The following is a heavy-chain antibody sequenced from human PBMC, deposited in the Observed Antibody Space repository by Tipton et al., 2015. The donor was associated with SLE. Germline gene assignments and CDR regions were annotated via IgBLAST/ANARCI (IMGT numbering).Heavy chain of an antibody. Sequence: TLSLTCTVSNGSINYYHWSWIRQPPGKGLEWIGWIYSSGTTSHNPSLKSRVTLSVDTSKNQFSLKLSSVTAADTAVYYCATAGYGGNLEYWGQGTLVTVSS. CDR1: NGSINYYH. V-gene: IGHV4-59*01. CDR2: IYSSGTT. J-gene: IGHJ4*02. CDR3: ATAGYGGNLEY. D-gene: IGHD2-15*01.